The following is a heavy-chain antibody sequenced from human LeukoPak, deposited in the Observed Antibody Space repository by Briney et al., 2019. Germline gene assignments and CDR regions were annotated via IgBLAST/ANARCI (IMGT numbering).Heavy chain of an antibody. CDR1: GGTFSSYG. Sequence: ASVKVSCKASGGTFSSYGISWVRQAPGQGLEWMGWISAYNGNTNYAQKLQGRVTMTTDTSTSTAYMELRSLRSDDTAVYYCARGLAVAGDVDYWGQGTLVTVSS. J-gene: IGHJ4*02. CDR3: ARGLAVAGDVDY. CDR2: ISAYNGNT. V-gene: IGHV1-18*01. D-gene: IGHD6-19*01.